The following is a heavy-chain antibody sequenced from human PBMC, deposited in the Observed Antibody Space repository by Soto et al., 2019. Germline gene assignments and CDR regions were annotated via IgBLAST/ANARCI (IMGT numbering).Heavy chain of an antibody. J-gene: IGHJ2*01. Sequence: QVQLVQSGAEVKKPGSSVKVSCKASGGTFSNYPISWLRQAPGQGLEWMGGILPIFGTVNYAQKFQGRVTIPADEDTSNAYRELSRLRSEDKAVYYCSSGNHRLLQWWYFELLGRGTLVPVSS. V-gene: IGHV1-69*12. CDR2: ILPIFGTV. CDR1: GGTFSNYP. CDR3: SSGNHRLLQWWYFEL. D-gene: IGHD2-15*01.